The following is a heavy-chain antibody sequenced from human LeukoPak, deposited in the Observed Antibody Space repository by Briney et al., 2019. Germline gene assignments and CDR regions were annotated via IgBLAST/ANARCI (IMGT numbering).Heavy chain of an antibody. D-gene: IGHD5-12*01. CDR3: AKDLSKWPSHGY. J-gene: IGHJ4*02. CDR1: GFTFSSYG. Sequence: GGTLRLSCAASGFTFSSYGMSWVRQAPGKWLEWVSAISGSGGSTYYADSVKGRFTISRDNSKNTLYLQMNSLRAEDTAVYYCAKDLSKWPSHGYWGQGTLVTVSS. CDR2: ISGSGGST. V-gene: IGHV3-23*01.